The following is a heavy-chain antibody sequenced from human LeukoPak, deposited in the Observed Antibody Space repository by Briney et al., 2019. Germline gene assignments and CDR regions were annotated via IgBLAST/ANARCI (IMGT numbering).Heavy chain of an antibody. CDR2: IIPILDIA. V-gene: IGHV1-69*04. D-gene: IGHD3-10*02. CDR3: ARCSITIFGLFDY. Sequence: GASVKVSCKASGGTFSSYAISWVRQAPGQGLEWMGRIIPILDIANYAQKFQGRVTITADKSTSTAYMELNSLRSEDTAVYYCARCSITIFGLFDYWAREPWSPSPQ. J-gene: IGHJ4*02. CDR1: GGTFSSYA.